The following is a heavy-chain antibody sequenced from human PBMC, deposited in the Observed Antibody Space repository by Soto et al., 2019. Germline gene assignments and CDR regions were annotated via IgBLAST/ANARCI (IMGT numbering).Heavy chain of an antibody. V-gene: IGHV3-11*01. Sequence: GGSLRLSCAASGFTFSDYYMSWIRQAPGKGLEWVSYISSSGSTIYYADSVKGRFTISRDNAKNSLYLQMNSLRAEDTAVYYCEREVFGVVSGPNFDYWGQGTLVTVYS. CDR2: ISSSGSTI. CDR3: EREVFGVVSGPNFDY. CDR1: GFTFSDYY. D-gene: IGHD3-3*01. J-gene: IGHJ4*02.